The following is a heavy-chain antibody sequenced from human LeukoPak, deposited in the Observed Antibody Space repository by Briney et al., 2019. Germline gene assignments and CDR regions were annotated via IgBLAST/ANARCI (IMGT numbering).Heavy chain of an antibody. CDR3: ARDMGGYDSSGYSN. Sequence: GGSLRLSCAASGFTFSSYGMSWVRQAPGKGLEWVSSITSSSSYMYYADSVKGRFTISRDNAKNSLYLQMNSLRAEDTAVYYCARDMGGYDSSGYSNWGQGTLVTVSS. D-gene: IGHD3-22*01. V-gene: IGHV3-21*01. CDR2: ITSSSSYM. J-gene: IGHJ4*02. CDR1: GFTFSSYG.